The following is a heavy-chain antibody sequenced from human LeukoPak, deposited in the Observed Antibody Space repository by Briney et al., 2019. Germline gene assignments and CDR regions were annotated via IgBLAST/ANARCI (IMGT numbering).Heavy chain of an antibody. D-gene: IGHD6-13*01. CDR1: GFTFSSFA. CDR2: ISYDGSNK. Sequence: PGRSLRLSCAASGFTFSSFAMHWVRQAPGKGLEWVAVISYDGSNKYYADSVKGRFTLSRDNSKNTLYLQMNSLRAVDTAVYYCARDDRGVAAAGFFDYWGQGTLVTVSS. CDR3: ARDDRGVAAAGFFDY. V-gene: IGHV3-30*04. J-gene: IGHJ4*02.